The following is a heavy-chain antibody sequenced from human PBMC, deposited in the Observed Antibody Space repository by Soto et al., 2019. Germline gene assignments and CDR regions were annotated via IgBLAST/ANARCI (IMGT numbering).Heavy chain of an antibody. CDR2: IYYSGST. V-gene: IGHV4-31*03. D-gene: IGHD1-26*01. J-gene: IGHJ4*02. CDR3: AGDSGDIVGATTARFDY. Sequence: QVQLQESGPGLVKPSQTLSLTCTVSGGSISSGGYYWSWIRQHPGKGLEWIGYIYYSGSTYYNPSLKSRVTISVDTSKNQFSLKLSSVTAADTAVYYCAGDSGDIVGATTARFDYWGQGTLVTVSS. CDR1: GGSISSGGYY.